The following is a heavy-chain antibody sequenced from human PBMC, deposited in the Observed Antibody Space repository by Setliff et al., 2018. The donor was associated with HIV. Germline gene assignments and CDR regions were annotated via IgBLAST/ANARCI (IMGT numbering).Heavy chain of an antibody. Sequence: GGSLRLSCAASGFTFSRYWMTWVRQAPGKGLEWVANIKQDGSEEHYGDSVRGRFTITRDNAENSLYLQMNSLRVEDTAVYYCARDSLVAAMGACAFDIWGHGTMVTVSS. J-gene: IGHJ3*02. V-gene: IGHV3-7*05. CDR2: IKQDGSEE. CDR1: GFTFSRYW. CDR3: ARDSLVAAMGACAFDI. D-gene: IGHD5-12*01.